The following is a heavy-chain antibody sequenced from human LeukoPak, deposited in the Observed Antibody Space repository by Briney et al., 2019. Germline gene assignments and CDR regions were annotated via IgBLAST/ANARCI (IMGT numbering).Heavy chain of an antibody. CDR2: IYYSGIT. J-gene: IGHJ4*02. D-gene: IGHD2-2*01. CDR3: ARLKCGSTSCLFLS. V-gene: IGHV4-39*01. Sequence: SETLSLTCAVYGGSFSGYYWGWIRQPPGKGLEWIGSIYYSGITYYNPSLKSRLTISVDTSKNQFSLNLSSVTAADTAVYYCARLKCGSTSCLFLSWGQGTLVTVSS. CDR1: GGSFSGYY.